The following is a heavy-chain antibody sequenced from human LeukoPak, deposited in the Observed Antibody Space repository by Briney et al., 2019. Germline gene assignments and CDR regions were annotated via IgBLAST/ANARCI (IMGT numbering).Heavy chain of an antibody. CDR2: ISGSGGST. J-gene: IGHJ4*02. Sequence: PGGSLRLSCAASGFTFSSYAMSWVRQAPGRGLEWVSAISGSGGSTYYADSVKGRFTISRDNSKNTLYLQMNSLRAEDTAVYYCAKMVRGVTHFDYWGQGTLVTVSS. CDR1: GFTFSSYA. CDR3: AKMVRGVTHFDY. D-gene: IGHD3-10*01. V-gene: IGHV3-23*01.